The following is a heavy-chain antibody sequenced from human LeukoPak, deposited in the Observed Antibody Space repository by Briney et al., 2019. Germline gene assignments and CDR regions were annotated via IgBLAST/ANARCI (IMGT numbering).Heavy chain of an antibody. J-gene: IGHJ6*02. D-gene: IGHD1-1*01. V-gene: IGHV1-18*01. CDR1: GYTFTIYG. CDR2: ISAYNGNT. Sequence: ASVRVSCKASGYTFTIYGISWGRQGPGEGGEWMGWISAYNGNTNYAQKLQGRVTITTDTSTSTAYLELRSLRSDDTAVYYCARSGSGGYYYGMDVWGQGTTVTVPS. CDR3: ARSGSGGYYYGMDV.